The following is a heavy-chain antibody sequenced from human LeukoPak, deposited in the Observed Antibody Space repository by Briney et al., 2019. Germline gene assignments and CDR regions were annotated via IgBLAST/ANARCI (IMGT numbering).Heavy chain of an antibody. Sequence: PGGSLRLSCAVSGFTFSSYAMSWVRQAPGKGLEWVSTISGSGDNTYSADSVRGRFTISRDNSKNTLYLQMNSLRAEDTAIYYCAKVGWANYFDYWGQGTLVTVSS. CDR2: ISGSGDNT. CDR3: AKVGWANYFDY. V-gene: IGHV3-23*01. CDR1: GFTFSSYA. J-gene: IGHJ4*02. D-gene: IGHD6-19*01.